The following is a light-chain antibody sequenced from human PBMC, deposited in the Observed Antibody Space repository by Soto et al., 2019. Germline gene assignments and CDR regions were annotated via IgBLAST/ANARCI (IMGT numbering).Light chain of an antibody. CDR2: DVS. J-gene: IGLJ1*01. CDR3: SSYTSIRTPYV. V-gene: IGLV2-14*01. CDR1: SSDVGGYNY. Sequence: QSELTQPASVSGSPGQSITISCTGTSSDVGGYNYVSWYQRHPGKAPKLMIYDVSNRPSGVSNRFSGSKSGNTASLTISGLQAECVADYYASSYTSIRTPYVVGPRTKVTVL.